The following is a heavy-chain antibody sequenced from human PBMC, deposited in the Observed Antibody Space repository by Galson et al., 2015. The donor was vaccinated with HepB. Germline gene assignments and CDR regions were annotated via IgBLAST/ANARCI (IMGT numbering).Heavy chain of an antibody. Sequence: LSLTCTVSGDSISSSSYYWGWIRQPPGKGLEWIGSIYYSGSTYYNPSLKSRVTISVDTSKNQFSLKLSSVTAADTAVYYCARRSTVDNYFDYWGQGTLVTVSS. CDR1: GDSISSSSYY. CDR3: ARRSTVDNYFDY. V-gene: IGHV4-39*01. CDR2: IYYSGST. D-gene: IGHD4-23*01. J-gene: IGHJ4*02.